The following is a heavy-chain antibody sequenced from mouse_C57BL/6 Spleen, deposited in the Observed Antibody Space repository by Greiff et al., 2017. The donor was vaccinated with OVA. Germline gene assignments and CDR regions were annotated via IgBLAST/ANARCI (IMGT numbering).Heavy chain of an antibody. CDR2: IDPSDSYT. J-gene: IGHJ3*01. V-gene: IGHV1-59*01. CDR3: ARSHYYGSSPAWFAY. Sequence: QVQLQQPGAELVRPGTSVKLSCKASGYTFTSYWMHWVKQRPGQGLEWIGVIDPSDSYTNYNQKFKGKATLTVDTSSRTAYMQLSSLTSEDSAVYYCARSHYYGSSPAWFAYWGQGTLVTVSA. CDR1: GYTFTSYW. D-gene: IGHD1-1*01.